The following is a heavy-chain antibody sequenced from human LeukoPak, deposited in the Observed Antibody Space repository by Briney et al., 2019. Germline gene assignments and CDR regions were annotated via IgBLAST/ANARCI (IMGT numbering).Heavy chain of an antibody. Sequence: GESLRLSCAASGFTFTTYWMTWVRQAPGKGLEWVANINQDGTEKYYVDSVKGRFTISRDKAKNSLYLQMNSLRVEDTAVYYCAKVAKYYYGSETYYFFEHWGQGTPVTASS. CDR1: GFTFTTYW. CDR3: AKVAKYYYGSETYYFFEH. D-gene: IGHD3-10*01. V-gene: IGHV3-7*01. CDR2: INQDGTEK. J-gene: IGHJ4*02.